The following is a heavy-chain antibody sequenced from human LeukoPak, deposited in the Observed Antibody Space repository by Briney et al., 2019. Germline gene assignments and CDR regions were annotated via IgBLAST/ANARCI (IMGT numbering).Heavy chain of an antibody. CDR3: AKDAGYSSGWGDDY. J-gene: IGHJ4*02. CDR2: ISSGGVST. Sequence: GSLRLSCAASGFTFSRTSMTWVRQAPGKGLEWGSSISSGGVSTYYADSVKGRFTVSRDNSKNTLYLQMNSLRAEDTAVYYCAKDAGYSSGWGDDYWGQGTLVTVSS. CDR1: GFTFSRTS. V-gene: IGHV3-23*01. D-gene: IGHD6-19*01.